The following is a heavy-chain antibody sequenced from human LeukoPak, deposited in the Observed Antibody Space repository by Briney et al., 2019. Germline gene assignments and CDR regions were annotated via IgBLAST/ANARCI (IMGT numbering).Heavy chain of an antibody. CDR1: GGSISSGGYY. CDR2: IYYSGST. V-gene: IGHV4-31*03. D-gene: IGHD1-26*01. CDR3: ARVWELPTTYYFDY. J-gene: IGHJ4*02. Sequence: SETLSLTCTVSGGSISSGGYYWSRIRQHPGKGLEWIGYIYYSGSTYYNPSLKSRVTISVDTSKNQFSLKLSSVTAADTAVYYCARVWELPTTYYFDYWGQGTLVTVSS.